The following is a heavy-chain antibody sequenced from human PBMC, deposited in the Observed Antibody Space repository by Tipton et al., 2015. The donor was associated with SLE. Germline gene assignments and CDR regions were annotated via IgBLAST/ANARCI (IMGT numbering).Heavy chain of an antibody. J-gene: IGHJ4*02. CDR3: ARDEGRKDYYDSSGYPDG. V-gene: IGHV3-30-3*01. CDR1: GFTFSSYA. Sequence: SLRLSCAASGFTFSSYAMHWVRQAPGKGLEWVAVISYDGSNKYYADSVKGRFTISRDNSKNTLYLQMNSLRAEDTAVYYCARDEGRKDYYDSSGYPDGWGQGTLVTVSS. D-gene: IGHD3-22*01. CDR2: ISYDGSNK.